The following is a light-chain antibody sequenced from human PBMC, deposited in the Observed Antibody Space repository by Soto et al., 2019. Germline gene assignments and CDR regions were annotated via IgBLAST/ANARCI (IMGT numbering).Light chain of an antibody. CDR1: QSVLYSSNNKNY. V-gene: IGKV4-1*01. CDR2: WAS. CDR3: QQYYSTPQWT. J-gene: IGKJ1*01. Sequence: DIVMTKSPDSLAVSLGERATINCKSSQSVLYSSNNKNYLAWYQQKPGQPPKLLIYWASTRESGVPDRLSGSGAWTEVTLTTSSLQAEEVAVYYCQQYYSTPQWTFGQGTKVEIK.